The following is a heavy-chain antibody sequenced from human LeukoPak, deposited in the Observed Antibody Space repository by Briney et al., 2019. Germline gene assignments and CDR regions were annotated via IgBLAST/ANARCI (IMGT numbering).Heavy chain of an antibody. CDR3: AGDSSGWSGWFDP. Sequence: SETLSLTCTVSGGSISSYYWSWIRQPPGKGLEWIGEINHSGSTNYNPSLKSRLTISVDTSKNQFSLKLSSVTAADTAVYYCAGDSSGWSGWFDPWGQGTLVTVSS. V-gene: IGHV4-34*01. D-gene: IGHD6-19*01. CDR1: GGSISSYY. CDR2: INHSGST. J-gene: IGHJ5*02.